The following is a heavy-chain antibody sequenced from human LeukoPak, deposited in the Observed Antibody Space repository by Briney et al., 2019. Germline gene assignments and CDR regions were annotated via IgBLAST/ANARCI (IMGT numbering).Heavy chain of an antibody. V-gene: IGHV1-46*01. CDR3: ARSTVVTSLVDY. J-gene: IGHJ4*02. Sequence: ASVAVSFTASGYTFTSYYMHWVRQAPGQGLEWMGIINPSGGSTSYAQKFQGRVTMTRDTSTSTVYMELSSLRSEDTAVYYCARSTVVTSLVDYWGQGTLVTVSS. CDR2: INPSGGST. CDR1: GYTFTSYY. D-gene: IGHD4-23*01.